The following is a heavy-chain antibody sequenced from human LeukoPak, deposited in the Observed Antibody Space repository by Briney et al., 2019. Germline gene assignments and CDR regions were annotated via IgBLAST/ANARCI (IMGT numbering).Heavy chain of an antibody. D-gene: IGHD5-18*01. CDR1: GYTFTSYG. CDR3: ARALNVDTAMVRSSWFDP. V-gene: IGHV1-18*01. J-gene: IGHJ5*02. CDR2: ISAYNGNT. Sequence: GASVKVSCKASGYTFTSYGISWVRQAPGQGLEWMGWISAYNGNTNYAQKLQGRVTMTTDTSTSTAYMELSSLRSEDTAVYYCARALNVDTAMVRSSWFDPWGQGTLVTVSS.